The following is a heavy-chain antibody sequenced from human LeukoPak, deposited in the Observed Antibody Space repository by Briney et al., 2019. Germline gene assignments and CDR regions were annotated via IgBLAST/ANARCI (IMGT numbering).Heavy chain of an antibody. CDR3: ATVVGPTYYYGMDV. Sequence: PGGSLRLSCAAPGFTVSSNYMSWVRQAPGKGLEWVSVIYSGGSTYYADSVKGRFTISRDNSKNTLYLQMNSLRAEDTAVYYCATVVGPTYYYGMDVWGQGTAVTVSS. D-gene: IGHD3-10*01. V-gene: IGHV3-53*01. CDR1: GFTVSSNY. J-gene: IGHJ6*02. CDR2: IYSGGST.